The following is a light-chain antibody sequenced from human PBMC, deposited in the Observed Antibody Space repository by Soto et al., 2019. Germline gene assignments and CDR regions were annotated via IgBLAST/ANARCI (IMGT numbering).Light chain of an antibody. CDR2: SNY. V-gene: IGLV1-44*01. CDR1: ISNIESNT. J-gene: IGLJ1*01. CDR3: PAWDDILNGYV. Sequence: RNLPPSASGTRGQRFNISCSGSISNIESNTVTWYQQLPGTAPKLVIYSNYDRPSGVPDRFSGSTYGTSASLVIRGLQSEDEADYYCPAWDDILNGYVFGGGTKVTVL.